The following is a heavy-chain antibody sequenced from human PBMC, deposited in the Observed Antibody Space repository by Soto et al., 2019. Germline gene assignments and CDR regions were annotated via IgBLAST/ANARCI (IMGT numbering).Heavy chain of an antibody. CDR1: GGTFSSYT. J-gene: IGHJ4*02. Sequence: SVKVSCKASGGTFSSYTISWVRQAPGQGLEWMGRIIPILGIANYAQKFQGRVTITADKSTSTAYMELSSLRSEDTAVYYCARTGPSYYDILTGYPEYYFDYWGRGTLVTVSS. V-gene: IGHV1-69*02. D-gene: IGHD3-9*01. CDR3: ARTGPSYYDILTGYPEYYFDY. CDR2: IIPILGIA.